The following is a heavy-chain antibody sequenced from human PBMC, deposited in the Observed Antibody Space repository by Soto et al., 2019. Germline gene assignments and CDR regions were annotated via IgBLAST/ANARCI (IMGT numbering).Heavy chain of an antibody. CDR1: GGSFSGYY. Sequence: PSETLSLTCAVYGGSFSGYYWSWIRQPPGKGLEWIGEINHSGSTNYNPSLKSRVTISVDTSKNQFSLKLSSVTAADTAVYYCARAQGRYCSGGSCSGALGYWGQGTLVTVSS. CDR3: ARAQGRYCSGGSCSGALGY. J-gene: IGHJ4*02. D-gene: IGHD2-15*01. V-gene: IGHV4-34*01. CDR2: INHSGST.